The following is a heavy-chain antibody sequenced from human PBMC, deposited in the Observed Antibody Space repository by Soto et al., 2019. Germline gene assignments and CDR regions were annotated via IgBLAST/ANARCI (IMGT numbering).Heavy chain of an antibody. CDR2: IYYSGST. V-gene: IGHV4-30-4*01. CDR1: GGSISSGDYY. Sequence: SETLSLTCTVSGGSISSGDYYWSWIRQTPGKGLEWIGYIYYSGSTYYNPSLKSRVTISVDTSKNQFSLKLSSVTAADTAVYYCARVEGIAVAGRNWFDPWGQGTLVTVSS. CDR3: ARVEGIAVAGRNWFDP. J-gene: IGHJ5*02. D-gene: IGHD6-19*01.